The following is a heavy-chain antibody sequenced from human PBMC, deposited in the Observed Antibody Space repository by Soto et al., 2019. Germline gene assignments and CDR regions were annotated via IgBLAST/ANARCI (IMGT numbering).Heavy chain of an antibody. CDR3: ARRLSFYDILTGSQDPYYFDY. J-gene: IGHJ4*02. CDR2: IYHSGST. V-gene: IGHV4-4*02. CDR1: GDSINSNNW. D-gene: IGHD3-9*01. Sequence: QVQLQESGPGLVKPSGTLSLTCAVSGDSINSNNWWSWVRQPPGKGLEWIGEIYHSGSTNYNPSLKSRVTLSVDKSKSQFSLKLRSVTAADTAVYYCARRLSFYDILTGSQDPYYFDYWGQGTLVTVSS.